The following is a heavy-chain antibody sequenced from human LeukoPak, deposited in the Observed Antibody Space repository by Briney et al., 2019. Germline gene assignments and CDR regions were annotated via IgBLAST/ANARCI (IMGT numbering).Heavy chain of an antibody. CDR2: IYYSGTT. CDR3: AREDPQTTVPEGLDV. CDR1: GGSIGSYY. V-gene: IGHV4-59*01. D-gene: IGHD4-17*01. Sequence: SEALSLTCAVSGGSIGSYYWRWLRQPPGRGLEWIGYIYYSGTTNYNPSLKSRVTISVDTSKNQFSLKLTSVTAADTAVYYCAREDPQTTVPEGLDVWGQGTTVTVSS. J-gene: IGHJ6*02.